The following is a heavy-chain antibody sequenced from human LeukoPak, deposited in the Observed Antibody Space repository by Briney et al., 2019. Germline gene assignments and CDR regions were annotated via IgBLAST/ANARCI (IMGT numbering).Heavy chain of an antibody. V-gene: IGHV3-11*03. CDR3: AKSPLGQQWLVGPYYFDY. Sequence: SVKGRFTISRDNAKNSLYLQMNSLRAEDTAVYYCAKSPLGQQWLVGPYYFDYWGQGTLVTVSS. J-gene: IGHJ4*02. D-gene: IGHD6-19*01.